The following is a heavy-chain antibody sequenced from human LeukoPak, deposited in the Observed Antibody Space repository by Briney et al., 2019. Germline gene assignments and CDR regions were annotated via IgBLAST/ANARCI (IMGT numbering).Heavy chain of an antibody. D-gene: IGHD6-19*01. J-gene: IGHJ5*02. CDR3: ARATTGYSSGWSPENWFDP. CDR2: ISSSGSTI. Sequence: GGSLRLSCAASGFTFSDYYMNWIRQAPGKGLEWVSYISSSGSTIYYADSVKGRFTISRDNAKNSLYLQMNSLRAEDTAVYYCARATTGYSSGWSPENWFDPWGQGTLVTVSS. CDR1: GFTFSDYY. V-gene: IGHV3-11*01.